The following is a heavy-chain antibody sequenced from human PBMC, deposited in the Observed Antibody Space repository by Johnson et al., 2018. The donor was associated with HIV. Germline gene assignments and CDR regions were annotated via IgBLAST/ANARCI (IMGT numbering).Heavy chain of an antibody. V-gene: IGHV3-11*04. CDR1: GFTFSDYY. CDR2: ISSSGSTI. D-gene: IGHD1-1*01. CDR3: ASRYTVDAFDI. Sequence: QVQLVQSGGGLVKPGGSLRLSCAASGFTFSDYYMSWIRQAPGKGLEWVSYISSSGSTIYYADSVKGRFTISRDNSKNTLYLQMNSLRAEDTAVYYCASRYTVDAFDIWGQGTMVTVSS. J-gene: IGHJ3*02.